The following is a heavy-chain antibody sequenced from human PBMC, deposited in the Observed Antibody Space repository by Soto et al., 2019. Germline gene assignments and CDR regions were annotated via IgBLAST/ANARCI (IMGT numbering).Heavy chain of an antibody. Sequence: HPGGSLRLSCVASEFTFSKYWMHWVRQAPGKGLVWVSLINMDGTKTAYADSVKGRFTVSRDNANNTLYLQMNSLGVEDTAVYDCARDYYYDSRSSSVNWFDPWGQGTLVTVSS. CDR2: INMDGTKT. J-gene: IGHJ5*02. CDR3: ARDYYYDSRSSSVNWFDP. CDR1: EFTFSKYW. V-gene: IGHV3-74*01. D-gene: IGHD3-22*01.